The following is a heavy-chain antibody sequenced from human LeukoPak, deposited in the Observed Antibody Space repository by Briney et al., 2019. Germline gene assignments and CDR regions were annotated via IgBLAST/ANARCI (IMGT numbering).Heavy chain of an antibody. J-gene: IGHJ4*02. Sequence: GASVKVSCKASGGTFSSYTISWVRQAPGQGLEWMGRIIPILGIANYAQKFQGRVTITADKSTSTAYMELSRLRSEDTAVYYCATHGLGYCSSTSCYHYWGQGTLVTVSS. CDR1: GGTFSSYT. D-gene: IGHD2-2*01. V-gene: IGHV1-69*02. CDR3: ATHGLGYCSSTSCYHY. CDR2: IIPILGIA.